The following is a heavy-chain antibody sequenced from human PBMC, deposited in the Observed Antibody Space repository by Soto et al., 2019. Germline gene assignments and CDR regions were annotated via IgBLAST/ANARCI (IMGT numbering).Heavy chain of an antibody. J-gene: IGHJ4*02. V-gene: IGHV4-30-2*01. D-gene: IGHD2-15*01. CDR3: AREDSGAFFDF. CDR1: GGSIISGGYS. Sequence: PSETLSLTCAVSGGSIISGGYSWSWTRQPPGKGLEWIGYIYSGTTHYNPSLESRVTIAMDRSKNQVSLSLKSVTAADTAVYYCAREDSGAFFDFWGQGTLVTVSS. CDR2: IYSGTT.